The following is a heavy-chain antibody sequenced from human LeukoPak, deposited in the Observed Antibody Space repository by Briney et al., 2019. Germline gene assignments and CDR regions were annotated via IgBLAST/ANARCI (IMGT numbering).Heavy chain of an antibody. Sequence: SETLSLTCTVSGDSISSTSHYWAWVSQPPGKGLEWIGSIYYSGSTHYNPSLKSRVTISMDASKNQFSLKLKSVTAADTALYYCARNCTADNDVSRSRDKWFDPWGHGTLVTVSS. CDR1: GDSISSTSHY. CDR2: IYYSGST. J-gene: IGHJ5*02. D-gene: IGHD2-8*02. V-gene: IGHV4-39*07. CDR3: ARNCTADNDVSRSRDKWFDP.